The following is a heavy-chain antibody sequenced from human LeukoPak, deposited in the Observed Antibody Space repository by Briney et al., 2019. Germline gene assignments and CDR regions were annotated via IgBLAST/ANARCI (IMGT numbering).Heavy chain of an antibody. J-gene: IGHJ3*02. CDR3: AKVRGGYAFDI. CDR2: ISSSGIST. Sequence: GGSLRLSCAASGFTFSSYAMSWVRQAPGKGLEWVSAISSSGISTYYADSAKGRFTISRDNSKNTLYLQMSSLRAGDTAVVYCAKVRGGYAFDIWGQGTMVTVSS. V-gene: IGHV3-23*01. D-gene: IGHD3-16*01. CDR1: GFTFSSYA.